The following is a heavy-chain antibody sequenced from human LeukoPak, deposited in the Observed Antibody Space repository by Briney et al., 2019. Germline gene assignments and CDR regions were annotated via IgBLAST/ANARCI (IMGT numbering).Heavy chain of an antibody. Sequence: PGVSXXLSXXXXXXTFSSYSMNWVRQAPGKGLEWVSSISSSRSYIYYADAVKGRFTISRDNAKNSLYLQMNSLRAEDTDVYYCARMEDYGDSKSDYWGQGTLVTVSS. CDR2: ISSSRSYI. CDR3: ARMEDYGDSKSDY. D-gene: IGHD4-17*01. CDR1: XXTFSSYS. V-gene: IGHV3-21*01. J-gene: IGHJ4*02.